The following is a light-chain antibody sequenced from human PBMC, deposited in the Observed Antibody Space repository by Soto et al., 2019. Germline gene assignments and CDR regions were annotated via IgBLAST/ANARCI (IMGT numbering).Light chain of an antibody. V-gene: IGKV3-15*01. Sequence: ELVMPPSQATPSVSPGERAPISCRASQSVSSNLAWYQQKPGQAPRLLIYGAYTRATGIKARFSGSGSGTEFTLTISSMQYEDFAVYYCKQYNEWHETVGHGTTGDIK. CDR1: QSVSSN. CDR2: GAY. CDR3: KQYNEWHET. J-gene: IGKJ1*01.